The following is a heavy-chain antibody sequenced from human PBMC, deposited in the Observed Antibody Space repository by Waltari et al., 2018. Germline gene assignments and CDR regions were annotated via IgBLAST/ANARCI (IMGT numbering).Heavy chain of an antibody. J-gene: IGHJ3*02. V-gene: IGHV3-21*03. D-gene: IGHD3-10*01. Sequence: EVQLVESGGGLVKPGGSLRLSCAASGFTFSSYSMNWVRQAPGQGMEWVSSISSSSSYIYYADSVKGRFTISRDNAKNSLYLQMNSLRAEDTAVYYCARVQGSGSYYKLGVYAFDIWGQGTMVTVSS. CDR2: ISSSSSYI. CDR1: GFTFSSYS. CDR3: ARVQGSGSYYKLGVYAFDI.